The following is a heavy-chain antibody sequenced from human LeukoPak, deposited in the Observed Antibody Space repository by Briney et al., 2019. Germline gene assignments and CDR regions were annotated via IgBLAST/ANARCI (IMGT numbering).Heavy chain of an antibody. D-gene: IGHD5-18*01. CDR2: IYYSGST. V-gene: IGHV4-59*01. CDR1: GGSISSYY. J-gene: IGHJ4*02. CDR3: ARGLAMVYYFDY. Sequence: SETLSLTCTVSGGSISSYYWSWIRQPPGEGLEWIGYIYYSGSTNYNPSLKSRVTISVDTSKNQFSLKLSSVTAADTAVYYCARGLAMVYYFDYWGQGTLVTVSS.